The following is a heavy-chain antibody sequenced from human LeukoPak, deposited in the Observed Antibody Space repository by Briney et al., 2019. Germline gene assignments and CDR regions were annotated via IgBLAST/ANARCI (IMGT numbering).Heavy chain of an antibody. CDR2: INHSGST. CDR3: ARTYYDSSGYFVGFDY. J-gene: IGHJ4*02. V-gene: IGHV4-34*01. CDR1: GGSFSGYY. D-gene: IGHD3-22*01. Sequence: SETLSLTCAVYGGSFSGYYWSWIRQPPGKGLEWIGEINHSGSTNYNPSLKSRVTISVDTSKNQFSLKLSSVTAEDTAVYYCARTYYDSSGYFVGFDYWGQGTLVTVSS.